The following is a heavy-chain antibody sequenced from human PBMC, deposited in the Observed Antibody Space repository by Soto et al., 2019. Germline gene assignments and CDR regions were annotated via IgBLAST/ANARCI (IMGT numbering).Heavy chain of an antibody. Sequence: QVQLVQSGAEVRKPGSSVKVSCKASGGTFSNYAITWVRQAPGQGLEWMGGIIPKFGTSNYAQKFQDRITITADESTSTAYKELSSLRSEDTAVYYCARDLNWGRYQFDYWGQGTLVTVSS. CDR2: IIPKFGTS. D-gene: IGHD7-27*01. CDR1: GGTFSNYA. V-gene: IGHV1-69*12. CDR3: ARDLNWGRYQFDY. J-gene: IGHJ4*02.